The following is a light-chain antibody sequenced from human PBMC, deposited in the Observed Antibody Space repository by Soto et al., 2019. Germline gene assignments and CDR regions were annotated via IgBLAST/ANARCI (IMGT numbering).Light chain of an antibody. CDR2: EVS. V-gene: IGLV2-14*01. CDR3: SSYTSSSTWV. CDR1: SSDFDIYKY. J-gene: IGLJ3*02. Sequence: QSVLTQPASVSGSPGQSITISCTGTSSDFDIYKYVSWYQQHPGKAPKLMIYEVSNRPSGVSNRFSGSKSGNTASLTISGLQAEDEADYYCSSYTSSSTWVFGGGTKLTVL.